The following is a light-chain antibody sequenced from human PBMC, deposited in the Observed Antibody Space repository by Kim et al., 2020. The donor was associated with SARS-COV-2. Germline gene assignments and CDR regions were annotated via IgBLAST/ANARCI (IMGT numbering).Light chain of an antibody. CDR3: NSQGSNDNVL. CDR2: GKN. Sequence: SSELTQDPAVSVALGQTVRITCQGDSLRSYYATWYQQKPGQAPIVVIYGKNNRPSGIPDRFSGSSSGDTASLTITGTQAGDEADYYCNSQGSNDNVLFGGGTKLTVL. V-gene: IGLV3-19*01. J-gene: IGLJ2*01. CDR1: SLRSYY.